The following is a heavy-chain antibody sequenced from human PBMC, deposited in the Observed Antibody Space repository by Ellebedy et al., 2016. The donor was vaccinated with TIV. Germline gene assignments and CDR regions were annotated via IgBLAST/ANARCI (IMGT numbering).Heavy chain of an antibody. V-gene: IGHV4-59*08. Sequence: PSETPSLTCTVSGAPISSYYWSWIRQPPGKGLEWIGYFYYSRSSNYNPSLNSRVAMSVDTSKNQFSLKLSSVTAADTAVYYCARQNGDTSMVVWGQGILVTVSS. J-gene: IGHJ4*02. CDR1: GAPISSYY. CDR2: FYYSRSS. CDR3: ARQNGDTSMVV. D-gene: IGHD5-18*01.